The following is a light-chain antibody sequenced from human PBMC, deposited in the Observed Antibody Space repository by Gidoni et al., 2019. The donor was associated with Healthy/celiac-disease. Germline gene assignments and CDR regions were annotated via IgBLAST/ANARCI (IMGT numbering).Light chain of an antibody. V-gene: IGKV3-15*01. CDR2: TAS. Sequence: EIVVTQSPATLSVSPGERATLSCRDSQSVSNNLAWYQQKPGQTPSLLIYTASTRATGIQARFSGRWSGTEFTLTISSLQSEYSAVYYCQVYNNWPRFTFGPGTKVDIK. CDR3: QVYNNWPRFT. J-gene: IGKJ3*01. CDR1: QSVSNN.